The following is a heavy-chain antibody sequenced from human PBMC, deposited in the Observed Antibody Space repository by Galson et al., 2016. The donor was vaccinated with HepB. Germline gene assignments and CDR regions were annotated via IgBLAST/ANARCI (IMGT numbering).Heavy chain of an antibody. D-gene: IGHD1-1*01. V-gene: IGHV1-8*01. CDR1: GYTFTSYD. J-gene: IGHJ3*02. Sequence: SVKVSCKASGYTFTSYDIHWVQQAPGQGLEWMGWKNPNSGYTGYAQKFQGRVTMTRNTSISTVFMELSSLRSEDTAVYYCARNTPGHDAFDIWGQGTMVTVSS. CDR2: KNPNSGYT. CDR3: ARNTPGHDAFDI.